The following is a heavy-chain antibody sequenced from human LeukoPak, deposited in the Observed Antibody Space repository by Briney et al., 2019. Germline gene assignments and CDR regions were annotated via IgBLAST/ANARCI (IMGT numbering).Heavy chain of an antibody. D-gene: IGHD3-22*01. J-gene: IGHJ4*02. CDR3: ARAGDSSGYYSFDFDY. CDR1: GYTFIDYY. CDR2: INAGNGNT. V-gene: IGHV1-3*03. Sequence: ASVKVSCKASGYTFIDYYMHWVRQAPGQRPEWMGWINAGNGNTKYSQEFQGRVTITRDTSASTAYMELSSLRSEDMAVYYCARAGDSSGYYSFDFDYRGQGTLVTVSS.